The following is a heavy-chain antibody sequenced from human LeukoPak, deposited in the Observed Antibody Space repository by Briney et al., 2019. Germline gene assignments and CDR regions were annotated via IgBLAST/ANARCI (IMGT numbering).Heavy chain of an antibody. CDR1: GGSISSYY. J-gene: IGHJ6*02. CDR2: INHSGST. V-gene: IGHV4-34*01. D-gene: IGHD5-18*01. Sequence: SETLSLTCTVSGGSISSYYWSWIRQPPGKGLEWIGEINHSGSTNYNPSLKSRVTISVDTSKNQFSLKLSSVTAADTAVYYCARGPTRGYSYGYNYYYGMDVWGQGTTVTVSS. CDR3: ARGPTRGYSYGYNYYYGMDV.